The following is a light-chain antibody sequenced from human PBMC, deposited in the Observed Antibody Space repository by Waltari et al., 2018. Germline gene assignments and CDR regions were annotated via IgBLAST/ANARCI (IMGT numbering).Light chain of an antibody. J-gene: IGKJ1*01. V-gene: IGKV1-39*01. CDR1: QSIGSD. CDR3: QQSFSSWK. CDR2: AAS. Sequence: DIQMTQSPSALSASVGDRVTVTCRASQSIGSDLNWYQQKPGKAPKVLIYAASSLQGGVPSRFSGSGSGTDFTLTISSLQPEDSATYFCQQSFSSWKFGQGTKVEIK.